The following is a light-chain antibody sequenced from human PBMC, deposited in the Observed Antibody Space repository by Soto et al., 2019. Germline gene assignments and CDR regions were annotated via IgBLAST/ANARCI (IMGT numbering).Light chain of an antibody. J-gene: IGLJ2*01. CDR2: QVS. CDR3: SSYTSSRTYVL. CDR1: SSDVGGYNY. V-gene: IGLV2-14*01. Sequence: QYALTQPASVSGSPGQSITISCTGTSSDVGGYNYVSWYQQHPGKAPKFMIYQVSNRPSGVSNRFSGSKSGNTASLTISGLQAEDEAYYYCSSYTSSRTYVLFGGGTKLTVL.